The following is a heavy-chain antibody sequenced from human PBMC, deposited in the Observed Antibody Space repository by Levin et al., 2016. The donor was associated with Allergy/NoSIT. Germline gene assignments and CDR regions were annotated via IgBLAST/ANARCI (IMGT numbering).Heavy chain of an antibody. V-gene: IGHV3-21*01. Sequence: GESLKISCAASGFTFSSYSMNWVRQAPGKGLEWVSSISSSSSYIYYADSVKGRFTISRDNAKNSLYLQMNSLRAEDTAVYYCARTGYCSSTSCYAYYYGMDVWGQGTTVTVSS. CDR2: ISSSSSYI. J-gene: IGHJ6*02. CDR3: ARTGYCSSTSCYAYYYGMDV. D-gene: IGHD2-2*01. CDR1: GFTFSSYS.